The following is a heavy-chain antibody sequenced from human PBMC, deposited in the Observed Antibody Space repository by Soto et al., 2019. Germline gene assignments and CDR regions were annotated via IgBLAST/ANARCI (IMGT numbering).Heavy chain of an antibody. CDR1: GGSISSSSYY. CDR3: ARGVEYYYYGMDV. Sequence: SETLSLTCTVSGGSISSSSYYWGWIRQPPGKGLEWIGSIYYSGSTYYNPSLKGRVTISVDTSKNQFSLKLSSATAADTAVYYCARGVEYYYYGMDVWGQGTTVTVSS. J-gene: IGHJ6*02. V-gene: IGHV4-39*01. D-gene: IGHD2-15*01. CDR2: IYYSGST.